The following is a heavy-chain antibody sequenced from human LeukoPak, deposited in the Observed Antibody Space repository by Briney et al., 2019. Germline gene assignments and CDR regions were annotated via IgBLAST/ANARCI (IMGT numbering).Heavy chain of an antibody. CDR3: ARVGYTDEGIDY. CDR2: INSDGSST. D-gene: IGHD5-24*01. Sequence: GGSLRLSCAASGFTFSSYWMHWVRQAPGKGLVWVSRINSDGSSTSYADSVKGRFTISRDNAKNTLYLQMNNLRAEDTAIYHCARVGYTDEGIDYWGQGTLVTVSS. J-gene: IGHJ4*02. V-gene: IGHV3-74*01. CDR1: GFTFSSYW.